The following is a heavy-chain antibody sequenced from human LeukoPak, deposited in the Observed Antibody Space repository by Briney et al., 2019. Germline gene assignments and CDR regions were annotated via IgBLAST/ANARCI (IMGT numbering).Heavy chain of an antibody. D-gene: IGHD3-22*01. CDR1: GYSFTSYW. J-gene: IGHJ4*02. Sequence: GESLQSSCKGSGYSFTSYWIGWVRQMPAKGLEWMGIIYPGDSDTRYSPSFQGQVTISADKSISTAYLQWSSLKASETAMYYCAREPDTSGYSFDYWGQGTLVTVSS. CDR2: IYPGDSDT. V-gene: IGHV5-51*01. CDR3: AREPDTSGYSFDY.